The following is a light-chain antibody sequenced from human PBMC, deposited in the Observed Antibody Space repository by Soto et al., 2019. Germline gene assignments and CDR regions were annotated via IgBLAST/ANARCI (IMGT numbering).Light chain of an antibody. V-gene: IGKV1-39*01. CDR2: GAT. CDR1: HSISNY. CDR3: QQSYSTPIT. Sequence: DIQMTQSPSSLSASVGDRVTISCRASHSISNYVNWYQHRPGKAPNLLISGATSLQSGVPSRFSGSESGTHCSLIISSLQPEDSATYYCQQSYSTPITFGQGTRLEIK. J-gene: IGKJ5*01.